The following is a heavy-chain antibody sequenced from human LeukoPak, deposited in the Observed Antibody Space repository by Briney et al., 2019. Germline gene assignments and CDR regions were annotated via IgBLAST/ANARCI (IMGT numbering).Heavy chain of an antibody. Sequence: ASVKVSCKASGYTFTSYGISWVRQAPGQGLEWTGWISAYNGNTNYAQKLQGRVTMTTDTSTSTAYMELRSLRSDDTAVYYCASTDSSGYYARTGGAFDIWGQGTMVTVSS. CDR3: ASTDSSGYYARTGGAFDI. J-gene: IGHJ3*02. D-gene: IGHD3-22*01. V-gene: IGHV1-18*01. CDR1: GYTFTSYG. CDR2: ISAYNGNT.